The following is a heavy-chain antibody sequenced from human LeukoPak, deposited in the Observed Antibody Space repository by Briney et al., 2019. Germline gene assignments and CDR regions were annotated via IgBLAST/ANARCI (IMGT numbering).Heavy chain of an antibody. V-gene: IGHV3-48*01. CDR2: ISSSRSTI. CDR3: AREYCSSTSCLYDY. J-gene: IGHJ4*02. CDR1: GFTFSSYS. Sequence: GGSLRLSCAASGFTFSSYSMNWVRQAPGKGLEWVSYISSSRSTIYYADSVKGRFTISRDNAKNSLYLQMNSLRAEDTAVYYCAREYCSSTSCLYDYWGQGTLVTVSS. D-gene: IGHD2-2*01.